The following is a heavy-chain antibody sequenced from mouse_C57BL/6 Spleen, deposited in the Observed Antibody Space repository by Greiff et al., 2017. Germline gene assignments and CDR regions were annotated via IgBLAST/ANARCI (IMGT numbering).Heavy chain of an antibody. J-gene: IGHJ3*01. D-gene: IGHD1-1*01. V-gene: IGHV1-69*01. Sequence: VQLQQPGAELVMPGASVKLSCKASGYTFTSYWMHWVKQRPGQGLEWIGEIDPSDSYTNYNQKFKGKSTLTVDKSSSTAYMQLSSLTSEASAVYYGARDYGSSFFAYWGQGTLVTVSA. CDR2: IDPSDSYT. CDR3: ARDYGSSFFAY. CDR1: GYTFTSYW.